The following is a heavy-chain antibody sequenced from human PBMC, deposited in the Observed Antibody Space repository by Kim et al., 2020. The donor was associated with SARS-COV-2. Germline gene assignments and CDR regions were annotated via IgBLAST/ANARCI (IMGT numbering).Heavy chain of an antibody. Sequence: GGSLRLSCAASGFTFSSYSMNWVRQAQGKGLEWVSYIMSISSTIYYADTVKGRFTISRDNSKNSLYLQMNSLRAEDMAVYYCARDEAAGTNWFDPWGQGTLDTVSS. CDR3: ARDEAAGTNWFDP. D-gene: IGHD6-13*01. V-gene: IGHV3-48*04. J-gene: IGHJ5*02. CDR1: GFTFSSYS. CDR2: IMSISSTI.